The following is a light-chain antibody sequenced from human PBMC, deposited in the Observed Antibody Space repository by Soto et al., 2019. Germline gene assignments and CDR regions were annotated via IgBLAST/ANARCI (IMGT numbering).Light chain of an antibody. V-gene: IGKV3-15*01. J-gene: IGKJ1*01. CDR1: QSVSNN. CDR2: DAS. CDR3: QQYNYWPPWT. Sequence: ILMTQSPATLSVSPGERATLSCRASQSVSNNLAWYQQKPGQAPRLLIYDASTRATGIPAWLSGSGSGTEFTLTISGLQSEDFAVYYCQQYNYWPPWTFGQGTKVEIK.